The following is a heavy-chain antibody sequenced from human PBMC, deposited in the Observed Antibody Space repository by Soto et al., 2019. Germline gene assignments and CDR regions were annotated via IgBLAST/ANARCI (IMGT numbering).Heavy chain of an antibody. J-gene: IGHJ4*02. V-gene: IGHV4-34*01. Sequence: SQTLSLTCAVYGGSFSGYYWSWIRQPPGKGLEWIGEINHGGSTNYNPSLKSRVTISVDTSKNQFSLKLSSVTAADTAVYYCARGETNFDYWGQGTLVTVSS. CDR2: INHGGST. CDR1: GGSFSGYY. CDR3: ARGETNFDY.